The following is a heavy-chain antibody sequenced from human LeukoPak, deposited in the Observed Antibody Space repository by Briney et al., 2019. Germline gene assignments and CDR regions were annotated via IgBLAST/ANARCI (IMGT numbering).Heavy chain of an antibody. D-gene: IGHD3-22*01. J-gene: IGHJ5*02. CDR3: ARSHYYDSSGSQNNWFDP. V-gene: IGHV4-34*01. Sequence: PSETLSLTCAVYGGSFSGYYWSWIRQPPGKGLEWIGEINHSGSTNYNPSLKSRVTISVDTSKNQFSLKLSSVTAADTAVYYCARSHYYDSSGSQNNWFDPWGQGTLVTVSS. CDR2: INHSGST. CDR1: GGSFSGYY.